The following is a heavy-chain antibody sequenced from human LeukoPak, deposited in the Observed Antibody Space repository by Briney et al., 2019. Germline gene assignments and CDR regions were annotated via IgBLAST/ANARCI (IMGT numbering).Heavy chain of an antibody. V-gene: IGHV1-46*01. CDR1: GYTFTSYY. D-gene: IGHD6-6*01. J-gene: IGHJ6*03. CDR3: ARAASIAARPGPKTYYYYYMDV. CDR2: INPSGGST. Sequence: ASVKVSCKASGYTFTSYYMHWVRQAPGQGLEWMGIINPSGGSTSYAQKFQGRVTMTRDMSTSTVYVELSSLRSEDTAVYYCARAASIAARPGPKTYYYYYMDVWGKGTTVTVSS.